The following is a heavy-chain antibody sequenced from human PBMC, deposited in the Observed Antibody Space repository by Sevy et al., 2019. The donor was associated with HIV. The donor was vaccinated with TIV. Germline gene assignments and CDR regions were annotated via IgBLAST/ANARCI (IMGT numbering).Heavy chain of an antibody. CDR3: AKDAAYAGGPDFDY. J-gene: IGHJ4*02. CDR2: LSGSGGST. V-gene: IGHV3-23*01. D-gene: IGHD3-16*01. CDR1: GFTFSSYA. Sequence: GGSLRLSCAASGFTFSSYAMSWVRRAPGKGLEWVSALSGSGGSTYYADSVKGRFTISRDNSKNTLYLQMNSLRAEDTAVYYCAKDAAYAGGPDFDYWGQGTLVTVSS.